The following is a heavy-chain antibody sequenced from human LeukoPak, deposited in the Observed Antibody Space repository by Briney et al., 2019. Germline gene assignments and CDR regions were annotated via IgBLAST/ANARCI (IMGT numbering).Heavy chain of an antibody. J-gene: IGHJ4*02. V-gene: IGHV1-46*01. CDR1: GYSFTSNY. CDR2: INPSGGST. CDR3: ARDHRIAVAEYYFDY. Sequence: ASVKVSCKASGYSFTSNYIHWVRQAPGQGLEWMGIINPSGGSTSYAQKFQGRVTMTRDTSTSTVYMELSSLRSEDTAVYYCARDHRIAVAEYYFDYWGQGTLVTVSS. D-gene: IGHD6-19*01.